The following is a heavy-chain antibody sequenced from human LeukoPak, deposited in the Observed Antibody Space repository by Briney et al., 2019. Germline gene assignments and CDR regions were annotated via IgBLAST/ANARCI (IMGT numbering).Heavy chain of an antibody. D-gene: IGHD3-10*01. CDR2: ISGRSDST. J-gene: IGHJ4*02. CDR3: AKVAYYCGSGSYYKSPLEY. Sequence: GGSLRLSCAASGFTFSNYAMSWVRQALGKGMEWVSVISGRSDSTYYADSVKGRFTISRDNSKNTLYLQMNRLRAEDTALYYCAKVAYYCGSGSYYKSPLEYWGQGTLVTVSS. CDR1: GFTFSNYA. V-gene: IGHV3-23*01.